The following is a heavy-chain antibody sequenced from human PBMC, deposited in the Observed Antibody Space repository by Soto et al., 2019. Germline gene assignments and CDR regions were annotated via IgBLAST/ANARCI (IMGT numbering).Heavy chain of an antibody. CDR3: ARAAEHEYFDY. D-gene: IGHD6-13*01. CDR2: IIPMFDIV. V-gene: IGHV1-69*13. Sequence: VASVKVSCKASGGTFGSNAISWVRQAPGQGLEWMGGIIPMFDIVHFAQKFQGRVTITADEFTSTAYMELSSLRSEDTAVYYCARAAEHEYFDYWGQGTPVTVSS. J-gene: IGHJ4*02. CDR1: GGTFGSNA.